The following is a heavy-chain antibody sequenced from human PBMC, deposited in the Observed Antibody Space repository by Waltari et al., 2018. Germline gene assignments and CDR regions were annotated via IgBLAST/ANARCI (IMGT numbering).Heavy chain of an antibody. V-gene: IGHV3-23*01. CDR1: EFTHRPYA. CDR3: AKRGGTGPVAVAGIHCDY. Sequence: VQLLQSGGGLLQPGGYMRLSCAHYEFTHRPYAFYVFTQAPGKGLEWVSSIISSGSNAYNIDSVKGRFTISRDNSKNTLYLEVNSLSVEDTGTYYCAKRGGTGPVAVAGIHCDYWGRGTLVTVSS. J-gene: IGHJ4*02. D-gene: IGHD6-19*01. CDR2: IISSGSNA.